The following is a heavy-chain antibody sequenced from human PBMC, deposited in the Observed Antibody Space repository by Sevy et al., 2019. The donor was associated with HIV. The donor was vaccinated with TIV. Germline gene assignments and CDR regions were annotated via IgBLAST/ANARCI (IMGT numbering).Heavy chain of an antibody. CDR1: GFTFSSYE. CDR2: ISSSGSTI. CDR3: ARDCNSATCLWGLDV. V-gene: IGHV3-48*03. D-gene: IGHD1-26*01. Sequence: GGSLRLSCAASGFTFSSYEMNWVRQAPGKGLEWVSYISSSGSTIYYADSVKGRFTISRDNAKNSLYLQMNSLRGEDTALYYCARDCNSATCLWGLDVWGQGTTVTVSS. J-gene: IGHJ6*02.